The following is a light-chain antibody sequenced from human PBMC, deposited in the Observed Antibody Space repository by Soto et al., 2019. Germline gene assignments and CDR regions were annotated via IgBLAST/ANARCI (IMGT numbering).Light chain of an antibody. V-gene: IGKV3-11*01. Sequence: EIVLTQSPATLSLSPGERATLSCRASQSVGSSLAWYQQKPGQALRLLIYDASNRATGIPGSFSGSGSGTDFTLTISSLEPEDFAVYYCQHRSNWPLTFGGGTKVDIK. CDR2: DAS. CDR1: QSVGSS. CDR3: QHRSNWPLT. J-gene: IGKJ4*01.